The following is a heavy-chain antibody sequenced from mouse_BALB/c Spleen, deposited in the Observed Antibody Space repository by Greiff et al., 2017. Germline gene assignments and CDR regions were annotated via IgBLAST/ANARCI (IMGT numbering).Heavy chain of an antibody. V-gene: IGHV2-9*02. CDR1: GFSLTSYG. CDR3: ARDGAYYGNYYAMDY. CDR2: IWAGGST. Sequence: QVHVKQSGPGLVAPSQSLSITCTVSGFSLTSYGVHWVRQPPGKGLEWLGVIWAGGSTNYNSALMSRLSISKDNSKSQVFLKMNSLQTDDTAMYYCARDGAYYGNYYAMDYWGQGTSVTVSS. J-gene: IGHJ4*01. D-gene: IGHD2-10*01.